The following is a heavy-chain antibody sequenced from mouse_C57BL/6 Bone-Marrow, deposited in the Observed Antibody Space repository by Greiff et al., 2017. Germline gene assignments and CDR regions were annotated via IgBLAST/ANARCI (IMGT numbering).Heavy chain of an antibody. V-gene: IGHV1-63*01. D-gene: IGHD3-3*01. CDR2: IYPGGGYT. Sequence: LVESGAELVRPGTSVKMSCKASGYTFTNYWIGWAKQRPGHGLEWIGDIYPGGGYTNYNEKFKGKATLTADKSSSTAYMQFSSLTSEDSAIYYCARSAAGHNYYFDYWGQGTTLTVSS. J-gene: IGHJ2*01. CDR1: GYTFTNYW. CDR3: ARSAAGHNYYFDY.